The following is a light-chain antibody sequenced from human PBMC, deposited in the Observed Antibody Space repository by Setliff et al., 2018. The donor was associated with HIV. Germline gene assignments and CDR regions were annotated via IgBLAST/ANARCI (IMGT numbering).Light chain of an antibody. V-gene: IGLV2-14*03. CDR2: DVI. CDR3: SSYTTGSTLYV. Sequence: QSVLTQPASVSGSPGQSITISCTGISSDVGGYYSVSWYQQLPGKAPKLMIYDVINRPSGVSNRFSGSRSGNTASLTISGLQVEDEADYYCSSYTTGSTLYVFGPGTKVTVL. J-gene: IGLJ1*01. CDR1: SSDVGGYYS.